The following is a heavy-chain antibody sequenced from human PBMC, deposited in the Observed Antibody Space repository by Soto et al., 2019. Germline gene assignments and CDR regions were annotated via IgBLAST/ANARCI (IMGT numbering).Heavy chain of an antibody. D-gene: IGHD1-26*01. V-gene: IGHV3-23*01. CDR1: GFSFSTYG. Sequence: EMQLLESGGGLVQPGGSLRLSCVVSGFSFSTYGVTWVRQAPGKGLEWVCGVSGGSGVTHYTDSVKGRFTISGDDSKNTVYLQMNSLRADDTAVYYCARDQGGQSGNFIFDHWGQGALVTVSS. J-gene: IGHJ4*02. CDR3: ARDQGGQSGNFIFDH. CDR2: VSGGSGVT.